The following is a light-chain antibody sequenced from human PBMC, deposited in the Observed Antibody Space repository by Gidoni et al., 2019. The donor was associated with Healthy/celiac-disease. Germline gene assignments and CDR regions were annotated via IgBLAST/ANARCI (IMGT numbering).Light chain of an antibody. CDR3: QQSYSTTT. CDR2: AAS. CDR1: QSISSY. V-gene: IGKV1-39*01. Sequence: IQLTQSPSSLSASVGDRVTITCRASQSISSYLNWYQHKPGKAPKLLIYAASSLQSGVPSRFSGSGYGTDFTLTIRRLQPEDFATYYCQQSYSTTTFGGGTKVEIK. J-gene: IGKJ4*01.